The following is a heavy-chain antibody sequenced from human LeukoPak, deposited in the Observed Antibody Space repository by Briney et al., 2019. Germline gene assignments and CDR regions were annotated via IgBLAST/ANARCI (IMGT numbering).Heavy chain of an antibody. Sequence: GGSLRLSCAASGFTFSSYGIHWVRLAPGKGLEWVAVISYDGSNKYYADSVKGRFTISRDNSKSTLYLQMNSLRAEDTAVYYCAGFLVTTAARYYYGMDVWGQGTTVTVSS. J-gene: IGHJ6*02. CDR2: ISYDGSNK. V-gene: IGHV3-30*03. CDR3: AGFLVTTAARYYYGMDV. CDR1: GFTFSSYG. D-gene: IGHD4-17*01.